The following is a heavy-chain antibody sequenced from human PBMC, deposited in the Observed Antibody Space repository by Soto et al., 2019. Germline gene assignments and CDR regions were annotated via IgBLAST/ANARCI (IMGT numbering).Heavy chain of an antibody. CDR3: AKERNEADYYYYYMDV. CDR2: TYYRSRWYN. J-gene: IGHJ6*03. Sequence: SQTLSLTCAISGDSVSSNSAAWNWIRLSPSRGLEWLARTYYRSRWYNDYAVSVRSRITVNPDTSKNQFSLQLTSVTPEDTAVYYCAKERNEADYYYYYMDVWGKGTTVTVSS. D-gene: IGHD1-1*01. CDR1: GDSVSSNSAA. V-gene: IGHV6-1*01.